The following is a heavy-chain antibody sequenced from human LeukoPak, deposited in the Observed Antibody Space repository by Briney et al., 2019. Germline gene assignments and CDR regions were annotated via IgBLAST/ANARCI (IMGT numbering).Heavy chain of an antibody. D-gene: IGHD6-19*01. J-gene: IGHJ4*02. CDR3: ARGGSISSGWYVGDY. Sequence: GGSLGLSCAASGFTFSSYWMHWVRQAPGKGLVWVSRINSDGSSTSYADSVKGRFTISRDNAKNTLYLQMNSLRAEDTAVYYCARGGSISSGWYVGDYWGQGTLVTVSS. CDR1: GFTFSSYW. V-gene: IGHV3-74*01. CDR2: INSDGSST.